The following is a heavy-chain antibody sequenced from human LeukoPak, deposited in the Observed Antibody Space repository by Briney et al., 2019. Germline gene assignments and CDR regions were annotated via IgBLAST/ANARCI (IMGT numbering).Heavy chain of an antibody. CDR1: GFTFSSYW. J-gene: IGHJ6*03. D-gene: IGHD4-17*01. V-gene: IGHV3-7*01. Sequence: GGSLRLSCAASGFTFSSYWMSWVRQAPGKGLEWVANIKQDGSEKYYVDSVKGRFTISRDNAKNSLYLQMNSLRAEDTAVYYCARTVTTIHYYYYYMDVWGKGTTVTVSS. CDR2: IKQDGSEK. CDR3: ARTVTTIHYYYYYMDV.